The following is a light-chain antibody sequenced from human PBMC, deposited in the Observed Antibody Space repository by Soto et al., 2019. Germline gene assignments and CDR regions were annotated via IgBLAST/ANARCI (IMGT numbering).Light chain of an antibody. CDR3: QQYNSPWA. CDR2: DAS. V-gene: IGKV1-5*01. CDR1: QSISSW. J-gene: IGKJ1*01. Sequence: DIQMTQSPSTLSASVGDRVTITCRASQSISSWLAWYQQKPGKAPKLLIYDASSLESGVPSRFSGSGSGTEFTLTIRSLQPDDFATYYCQQYNSPWAFGQGTKVEIK.